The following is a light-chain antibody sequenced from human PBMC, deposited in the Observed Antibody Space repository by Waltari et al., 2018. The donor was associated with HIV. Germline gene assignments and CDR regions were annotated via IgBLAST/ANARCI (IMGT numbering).Light chain of an antibody. V-gene: IGLV2-23*02. CDR3: CSYAGSSTHVV. J-gene: IGLJ2*01. Sequence: QSALTQPASVSGSPGQSITISCTGTSSDVGGYNYVSWYQQHPGKAPKLIVYDVRKRPSGVAQRCSGYKSGNTASLTSTGLQAEDEADYYCCSYAGSSTHVVFGGGTKLTVL. CDR2: DVR. CDR1: SSDVGGYNY.